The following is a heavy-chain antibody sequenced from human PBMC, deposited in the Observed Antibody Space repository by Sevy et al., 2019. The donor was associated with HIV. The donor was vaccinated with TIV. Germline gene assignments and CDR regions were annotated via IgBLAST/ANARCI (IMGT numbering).Heavy chain of an antibody. Sequence: GGSLRLSCAASGFPFSDAWMNWVRQAPGKGLEWVGLIKNENEDGTTDYAAPVKGRFTISRDDSKITLILQRSSLKTEYTAIYYGTTYGSSGSTCVRAFDLWGQGTMVTVSS. D-gene: IGHD1-7*01. CDR1: GFPFSDAW. CDR2: IKNENEDGTT. CDR3: TTYGSSGSTCVRAFDL. V-gene: IGHV3-15*01. J-gene: IGHJ3*01.